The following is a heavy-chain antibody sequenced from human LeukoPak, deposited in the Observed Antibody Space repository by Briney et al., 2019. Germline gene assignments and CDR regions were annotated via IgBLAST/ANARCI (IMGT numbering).Heavy chain of an antibody. CDR3: ARHPAIYYDSLGEFDY. V-gene: IGHV4-59*08. CDR1: GGSFRNYY. CDR2: ILDSGNS. D-gene: IGHD3-3*01. J-gene: IGHJ4*02. Sequence: SETLSLTCTVSGGSFRNYYWSWIRQPPGKGLEWIGFILDSGNSDYNPSLKSRVTISMDTSKNQVSLRLTSVTATDTAVYYCARHPAIYYDSLGEFDYWGQGTLVTVSS.